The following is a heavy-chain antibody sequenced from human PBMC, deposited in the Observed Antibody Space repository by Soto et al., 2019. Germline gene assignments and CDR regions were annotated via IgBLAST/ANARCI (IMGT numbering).Heavy chain of an antibody. D-gene: IGHD1-7*01. CDR2: IIPIFGTA. CDR3: ARGSGMGTPDGSFDI. Sequence: SVKVSCKASGGTFSSYAISWVRQAPGQGLEWMGGIIPIFGTANYAQKFQGRVTITADKSTSTAYMELSSLRSEDTAVYYCARGSGMGTPDGSFDIWRQGTMVTVSS. CDR1: GGTFSSYA. J-gene: IGHJ3*02. V-gene: IGHV1-69*06.